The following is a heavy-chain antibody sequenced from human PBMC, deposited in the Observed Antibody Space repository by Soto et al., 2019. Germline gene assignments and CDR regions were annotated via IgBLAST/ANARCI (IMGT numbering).Heavy chain of an antibody. CDR3: ARLKFGEVATMTFDY. CDR1: GGSISSGGYY. D-gene: IGHD5-12*01. J-gene: IGHJ4*02. Sequence: SETLSLTCTVSGGSISSGGYYWSWIRQHPGKGLEWIGYIYYSGSTYYNPSLKSRVTISVDTSKNQFSLKLSSVTAADTAVYYCARLKFGEVATMTFDYWGQGTLVTVSS. CDR2: IYYSGST. V-gene: IGHV4-39*01.